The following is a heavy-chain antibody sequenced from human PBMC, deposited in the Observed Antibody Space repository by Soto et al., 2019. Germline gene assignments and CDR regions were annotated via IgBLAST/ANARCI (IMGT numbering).Heavy chain of an antibody. D-gene: IGHD3-3*01. CDR2: ISSSSSTI. Sequence: GGSLRLSCAASGFTFSSYSMNWVRQAPGKGLEWVSYISSSSSTIYYADSVKGRFTISRDNAKNSLYLQMNSLRDEDTAVYYCARHKRDLRFVEWSYYFDYWGQGTLVTVSS. V-gene: IGHV3-48*02. J-gene: IGHJ4*02. CDR3: ARHKRDLRFVEWSYYFDY. CDR1: GFTFSSYS.